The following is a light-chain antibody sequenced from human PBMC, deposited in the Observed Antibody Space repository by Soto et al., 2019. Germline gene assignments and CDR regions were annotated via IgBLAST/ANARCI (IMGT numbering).Light chain of an antibody. Sequence: IVMTQSPDSLSVSLGERATINCKSSQSVLYSSNNKNYLAWYQQKPGQPPKLLIYWASTRESGVPDRFSGSGSGTDFTLTISGLQLDDFATYYCQQYNSYSLTFGGGTKVDIK. V-gene: IGKV4-1*01. J-gene: IGKJ4*01. CDR2: WAS. CDR3: QQYNSYSLT. CDR1: QSVLYSSNNKNY.